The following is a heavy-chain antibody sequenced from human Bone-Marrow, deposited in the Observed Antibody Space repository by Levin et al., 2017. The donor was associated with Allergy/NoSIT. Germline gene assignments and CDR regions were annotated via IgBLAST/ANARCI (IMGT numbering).Heavy chain of an antibody. Sequence: GGSLRLSCAASGVDFGFYDMHWVRQAPGRGLEWVAVVSSGWTKKYYGDSVKGRFTISRDNSNNTLYLQMKSLRVEDTAVYYCAKDPVWSSGDSYGNKYDFESWGQGILVTVSS. CDR1: GVDFGFYD. V-gene: IGHV3-30*18. J-gene: IGHJ4*02. CDR3: AKDPVWSSGDSYGNKYDFES. CDR2: VSSGWTKK. D-gene: IGHD5-18*01.